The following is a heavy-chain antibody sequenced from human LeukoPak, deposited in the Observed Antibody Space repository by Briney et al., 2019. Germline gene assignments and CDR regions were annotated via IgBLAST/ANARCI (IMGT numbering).Heavy chain of an antibody. CDR2: LNWNGGST. CDR3: ARGRHKGDSDADGYYYYMDV. D-gene: IGHD2-15*01. V-gene: IGHV3-20*04. CDR1: GGSISSGGYY. Sequence: PSETLSLTCTVSGGSISSGGYYWSWVRQVPGKGLEWVSSLNWNGGSTGYADSVKGRFTISRDNAKNSLYLQMDSLRVEDTAFYYCARGRHKGDSDADGYYYYMDVWGKGATVTVSS. J-gene: IGHJ6*03.